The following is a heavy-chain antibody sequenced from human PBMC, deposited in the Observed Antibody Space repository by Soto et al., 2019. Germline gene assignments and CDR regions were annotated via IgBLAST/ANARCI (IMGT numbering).Heavy chain of an antibody. CDR3: VKDPTEIPGADRVFEY. D-gene: IGHD2-2*01. J-gene: IGHJ4*02. CDR1: GFTFSSYA. Sequence: GGSLRLSCAASGFTFSSYAMSWVRQAPGKGLEWVSAISGSGGSTYYADYVKGWFTIARDNPKNTLYLQMNSLIAEDTALFFCVKDPTEIPGADRVFEYWGKGSLVFVSS. V-gene: IGHV3-23*01. CDR2: ISGSGGST.